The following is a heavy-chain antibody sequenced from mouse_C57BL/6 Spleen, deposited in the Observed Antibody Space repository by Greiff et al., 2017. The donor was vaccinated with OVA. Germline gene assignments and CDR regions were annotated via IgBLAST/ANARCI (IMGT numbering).Heavy chain of an antibody. J-gene: IGHJ2*01. V-gene: IGHV5-16*01. CDR1: GFTFSDYY. CDR2: INYDGSST. CDR3: ARVYGGYFDY. D-gene: IGHD1-1*02. Sequence: EVKLVESEGGLVQPGSSMKLSCTASGFTFSDYYMAWVRQVPEKGLEWVANINYDGSSTYYLDSLKSRFIISRDNAKNILYLQMSSLKSEDTATYYCARVYGGYFDYWGQGTTLTVSS.